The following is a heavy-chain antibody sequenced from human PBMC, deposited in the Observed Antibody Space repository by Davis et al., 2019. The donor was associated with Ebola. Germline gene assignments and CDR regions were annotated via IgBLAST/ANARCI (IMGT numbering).Heavy chain of an antibody. CDR1: GFTFSSYA. V-gene: IGHV3-30-3*01. Sequence: GGSLRLSCAASGFTFSSYAMHWVRQAPGKGLEWVAVISYDGSNKYYADSVKGRFTISRDNSKNTLYLQMNSLRAEDTAVYYCARGVDYWGQGTLVTVSS. J-gene: IGHJ4*02. CDR3: ARGVDY. CDR2: ISYDGSNK.